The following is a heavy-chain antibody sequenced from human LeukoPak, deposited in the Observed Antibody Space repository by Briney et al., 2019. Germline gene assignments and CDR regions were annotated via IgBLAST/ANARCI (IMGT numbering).Heavy chain of an antibody. J-gene: IGHJ4*02. CDR1: GYTFTCYY. V-gene: IGHV1-2*02. D-gene: IGHD5-12*01. CDR2: IDPSSSGT. CDR3: ARDSARMDIVATVIDY. Sequence: ASVKVSCKSSGYTFTCYYLDWMRHPPAQGLELVGLIDPSSSGTNYSHRFQGRGTMTIDRANSTAYMELSRLRSDDTAVYYCARDSARMDIVATVIDYWGQGTLVTVSP.